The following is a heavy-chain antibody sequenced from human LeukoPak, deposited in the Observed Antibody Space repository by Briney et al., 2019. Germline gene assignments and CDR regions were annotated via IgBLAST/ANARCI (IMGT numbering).Heavy chain of an antibody. CDR1: GGSISSGGYY. V-gene: IGHV4-31*03. Sequence: PSETLSLTCTVSGGSISSGGYYWSWIRQHPGKGLEWIGYIYYSGSTYYNPSLKSRVTISVYTSKNQFSLKLSSVTAADTAVYYCARVRLATDFDYWGQGTLVTVSS. J-gene: IGHJ4*02. D-gene: IGHD5-12*01. CDR2: IYYSGST. CDR3: ARVRLATDFDY.